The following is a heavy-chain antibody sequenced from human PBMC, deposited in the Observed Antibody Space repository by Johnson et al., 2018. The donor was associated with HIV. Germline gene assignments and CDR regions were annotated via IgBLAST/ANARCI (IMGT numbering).Heavy chain of an antibody. CDR1: GFTFSSYA. J-gene: IGHJ3*02. CDR3: ARRSWAFDAFDI. V-gene: IGHV3-NL1*01. CDR2: IYTGGIT. Sequence: VQLVESGGGVVQPGRSLRLSCAASGFTFSSYAMHWVRQAPGKGLEWVSVIYTGGITYYADSVKGRFIISSDKSKNTLYLQMNSVGAEDTAVYYCARRSWAFDAFDIWGQGTMVPVSS. D-gene: IGHD1-26*01.